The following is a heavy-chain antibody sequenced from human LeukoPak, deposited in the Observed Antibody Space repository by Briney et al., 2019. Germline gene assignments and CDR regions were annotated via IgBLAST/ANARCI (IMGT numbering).Heavy chain of an antibody. V-gene: IGHV3-66*02. CDR1: GITFSNSA. Sequence: GGSLRLSCVPSGITFSNSALSWVRQAPGKGLEWVSFIYPAGTTYFADSVKGRFTISRDNSKNTLYLQMNSLRAEDTAVYYCARALDYFDYWGQGTLVTVSS. CDR3: ARALDYFDY. CDR2: IYPAGTT. J-gene: IGHJ4*02.